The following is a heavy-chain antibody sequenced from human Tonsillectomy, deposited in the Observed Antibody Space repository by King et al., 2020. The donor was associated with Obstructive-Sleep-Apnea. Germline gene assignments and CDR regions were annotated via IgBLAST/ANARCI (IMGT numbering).Heavy chain of an antibody. CDR1: GYTFTSYW. J-gene: IGHJ4*02. V-gene: IGHV5-51*01. CDR2: IHPGDSNI. CDR3: ARPGVSFSLTWYYFDY. Sequence: QLVQSGVEVKKPGESLKISCKGSGYTFTSYWIGWVRQVPGKGLEWMGIIHPGDSNIRYSPSFQGLVTISADKSINTAYLQWSSLTASDTAMYYCARPGVSFSLTWYYFDYWGQGTLVTVSS. D-gene: IGHD3-16*02.